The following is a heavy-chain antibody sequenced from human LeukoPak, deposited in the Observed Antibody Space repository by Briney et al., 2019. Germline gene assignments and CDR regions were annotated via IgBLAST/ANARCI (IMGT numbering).Heavy chain of an antibody. D-gene: IGHD2-8*01. Sequence: ASVKVSCKASGYTFTVDGLSWVRQAPGQGLEWMGWISANNGNTNYAQKFQGRVTMTTDTSTSTAYMELRSLRSDDTAVYYCARDCTNGVCYRAFDIWGQGTMVTVSS. V-gene: IGHV1-18*01. CDR3: ARDCTNGVCYRAFDI. CDR2: ISANNGNT. J-gene: IGHJ3*02. CDR1: GYTFTVDG.